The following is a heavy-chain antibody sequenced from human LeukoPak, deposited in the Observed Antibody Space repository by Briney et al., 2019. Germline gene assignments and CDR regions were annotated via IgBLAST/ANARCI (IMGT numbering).Heavy chain of an antibody. CDR2: INHSGST. Sequence: SETLSLTCAVYGGSFSGYYWSWIRQPPGKGLEWIGEINHSGSTNYNPSLKSRVTISVDTSKNQFSLKLSSVTAADTAVYYCARGKEEMATGSYYFDYWGQRTLVTVSS. CDR3: ARGKEEMATGSYYFDY. D-gene: IGHD5-24*01. V-gene: IGHV4-34*01. J-gene: IGHJ4*02. CDR1: GGSFSGYY.